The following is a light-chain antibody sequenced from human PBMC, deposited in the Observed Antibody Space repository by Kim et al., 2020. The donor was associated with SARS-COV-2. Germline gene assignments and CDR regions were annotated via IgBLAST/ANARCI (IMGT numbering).Light chain of an antibody. CDR2: DAS. Sequence: EIVTTQSPATLSVSPGERATLSCRASQSVRSSLAWYQQKPGQAPRLLIYDASIRATGVTARFTGSGSGTEFTLTISSLQSEDFAVYFCQQYYTWSALTFGGGTKVDIK. CDR3: QQYYTWSALT. J-gene: IGKJ4*01. CDR1: QSVRSS. V-gene: IGKV3D-15*01.